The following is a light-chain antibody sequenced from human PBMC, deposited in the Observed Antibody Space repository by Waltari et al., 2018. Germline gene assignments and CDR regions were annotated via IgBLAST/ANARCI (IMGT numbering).Light chain of an antibody. V-gene: IGKV3-20*01. J-gene: IGKJ2*01. Sequence: EIVLTQSPATLSLSPGDRATLSCRASHGLDSSYLSWYQLRRGQAPRLLIFGASSRATGIPDRFSGRASGKDFTLTISRLEPEDFAVYFCHQCGNSPYTFGQGTTVEI. CDR2: GAS. CDR3: HQCGNSPYT. CDR1: HGLDSSY.